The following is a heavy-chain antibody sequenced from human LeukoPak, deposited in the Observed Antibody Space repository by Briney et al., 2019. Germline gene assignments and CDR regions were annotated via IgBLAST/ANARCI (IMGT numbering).Heavy chain of an antibody. D-gene: IGHD3-16*01. CDR2: IYSGGST. CDR3: ARVPSFPSYDYVWGSSPLDAFDI. J-gene: IGHJ3*02. Sequence: GGSLRLSCAASGFTVSSNYMSWVRQAPGKGLEWVSVIYSGGSTYYADSVKGRFTISRDNSKNTLYLQMNSLRAEDTAVYYCARVPSFPSYDYVWGSSPLDAFDIWGQGTMVTVSS. V-gene: IGHV3-66*01. CDR1: GFTVSSNY.